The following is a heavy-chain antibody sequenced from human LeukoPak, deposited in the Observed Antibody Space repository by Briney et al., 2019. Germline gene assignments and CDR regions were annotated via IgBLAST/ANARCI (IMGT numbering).Heavy chain of an antibody. D-gene: IGHD3-10*01. CDR1: GYTFTNNW. J-gene: IGHJ6*03. CDR2: ISPTGGST. CDR3: ARAHDYYGSGSYYSVSSLYYYYYYYMDV. Sequence: ASVKVSCKAFGYTFTNNWMHWVRQAPGQGPEWMGLISPTGGSTAYAQKFQGRVTITADKSTSTAYMELSSLRSEDTAVYYCARAHDYYGSGSYYSVSSLYYYYYYYMDVWGKGTTVTVSS. V-gene: IGHV1-46*01.